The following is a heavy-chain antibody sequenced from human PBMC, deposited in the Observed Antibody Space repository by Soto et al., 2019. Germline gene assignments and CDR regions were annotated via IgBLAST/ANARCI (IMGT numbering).Heavy chain of an antibody. CDR3: ARSVGAALSDY. V-gene: IGHV1-3*01. D-gene: IGHD1-26*01. CDR2: INAGNGNI. Sequence: ASVKVSCKASGYSFSTYAMHWVRQAPGQRLEWMGWINAGNGNIKYSQKFQGRVTITRDTSASTAYMELSSLRSEDTAVYYCARSVGAALSDYWGQGTLVTVSS. CDR1: GYSFSTYA. J-gene: IGHJ4*02.